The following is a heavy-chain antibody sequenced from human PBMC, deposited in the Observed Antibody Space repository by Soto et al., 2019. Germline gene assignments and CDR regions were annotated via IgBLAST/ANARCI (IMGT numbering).Heavy chain of an antibody. V-gene: IGHV4-59*08. CDR3: ARRWGFTFDY. CDR1: GGSISSYY. Sequence: SETLSLTCTVSGGSISSYYWSWIRQPPGKGLEWIGYIYYSGSTNYNPSLKSRVAISVDTSKNQFSLKLSSVTAADTAVYYCARRWGFTFDYWGQGTLVTVSS. J-gene: IGHJ4*02. CDR2: IYYSGST. D-gene: IGHD1-26*01.